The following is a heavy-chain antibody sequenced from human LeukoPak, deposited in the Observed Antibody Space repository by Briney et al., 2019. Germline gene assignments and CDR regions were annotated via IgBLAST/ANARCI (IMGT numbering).Heavy chain of an antibody. D-gene: IGHD6-6*01. Sequence: GGSLKLSCAVSRFTFKDYAMNWVRQAPGKGLELVSTISGSGTGTYYADSVKGRLTISRDNSRNTLHLQMDSLRADDTAVYYCATSYSSSSGPFDSWGQGTLVTVSS. J-gene: IGHJ4*02. V-gene: IGHV3-23*01. CDR3: ATSYSSSSGPFDS. CDR1: RFTFKDYA. CDR2: ISGSGTGT.